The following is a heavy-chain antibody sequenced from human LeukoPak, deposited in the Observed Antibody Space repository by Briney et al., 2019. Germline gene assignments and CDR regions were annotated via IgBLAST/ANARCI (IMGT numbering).Heavy chain of an antibody. V-gene: IGHV1-2*02. CDR3: ARAQYYYDSSGSGFDY. J-gene: IGHJ4*02. CDR1: GYTFTGYY. CDR2: INPNSGGT. Sequence: ASVKVSCKASGYTFTGYYMHWVLQAPGQGLEWMGWINPNSGGTNYAQKFQGRVTMTRDTSISTAYMELSRLRSDDTAVYYCARAQYYYDSSGSGFDYWGQGTLVTVSS. D-gene: IGHD3-22*01.